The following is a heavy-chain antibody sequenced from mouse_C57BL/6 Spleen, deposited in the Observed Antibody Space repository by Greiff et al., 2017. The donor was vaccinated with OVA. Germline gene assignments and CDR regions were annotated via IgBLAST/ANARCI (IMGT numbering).Heavy chain of an antibody. V-gene: IGHV1-69*01. D-gene: IGHD2-1*01. CDR1: GYTFTSYW. Sequence: VQLQQSGAELVLPGASVKLSCKASGYTFTSYWMHWVKQRPGQGLEWIGAIDHSDSYTNYNYKLTGKATLTVDKSSSTAFRQLSSLTTEESSGYYGARERSTGAEGDAMDYWGQGTSVTVSS. J-gene: IGHJ4*01. CDR3: ARERSTGAEGDAMDY. CDR2: IDHSDSYT.